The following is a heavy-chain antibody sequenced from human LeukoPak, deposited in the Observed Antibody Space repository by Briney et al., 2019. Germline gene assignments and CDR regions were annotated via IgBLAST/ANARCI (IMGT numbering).Heavy chain of an antibody. CDR3: AGQLRYFDWLLYSTWFDP. Sequence: GSLRLSCAASGFTFSSYSMNWIRQPPGKGLEWIGEINHSGSTNYNPSLKSRVTISVDTSKNQFSLKLSSVTAADTAVYYCAGQLRYFDWLLYSTWFDPWGQGTLVTVSS. V-gene: IGHV4-34*08. CDR2: INHSGST. D-gene: IGHD3-9*01. J-gene: IGHJ5*02. CDR1: GFTFSSYS.